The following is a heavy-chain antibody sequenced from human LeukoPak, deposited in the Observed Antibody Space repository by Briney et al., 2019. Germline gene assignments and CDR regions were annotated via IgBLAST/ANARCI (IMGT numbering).Heavy chain of an antibody. CDR3: ARVGGGLNDAFDI. CDR1: GYTFTGYY. D-gene: IGHD5-24*01. CDR2: INPNSGGT. J-gene: IGHJ3*02. V-gene: IGHV1-2*06. Sequence: ASVKVSCKAPGYTFTGYYMDWVRQAPGQGLEWMGRINPNSGGTNYAQKFQGRVTMARDTSISTAYMELSRLRSDDTAVYYCARVGGGLNDAFDIWGRGTMVTVSS.